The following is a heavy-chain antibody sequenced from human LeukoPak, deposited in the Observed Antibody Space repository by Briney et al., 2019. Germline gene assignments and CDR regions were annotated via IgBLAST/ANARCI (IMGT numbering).Heavy chain of an antibody. Sequence: SVKVSCKAPGGTFSSYAIGWVRQAPGQGLEWMGGIIPIFGTANYAQKFQGRVTITADESTSTAYMELSSLRSEDTAVYYCAVGKDIVVVPAASMLVSYYGMDVWGKGTTVTVSS. V-gene: IGHV1-69*13. CDR3: AVGKDIVVVPAASMLVSYYGMDV. J-gene: IGHJ6*04. CDR1: GGTFSSYA. CDR2: IIPIFGTA. D-gene: IGHD2-2*01.